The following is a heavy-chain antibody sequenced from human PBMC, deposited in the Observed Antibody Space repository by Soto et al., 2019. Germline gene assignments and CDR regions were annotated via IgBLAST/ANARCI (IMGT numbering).Heavy chain of an antibody. CDR1: GFTFSSDW. CDR3: ASSPGVRFFGMDV. Sequence: GGSLRLSWAASGFTFSSDWMSWVSQAPGKGLEWVPNIKQAASENYYVDSVKGRFTISRDNAKTSLYLQMNRLRAEDTAVYYCASSPGVRFFGMDVWGQGTTVTVSS. CDR2: IKQAASEN. J-gene: IGHJ6*02. D-gene: IGHD3-3*01. V-gene: IGHV3-7*01.